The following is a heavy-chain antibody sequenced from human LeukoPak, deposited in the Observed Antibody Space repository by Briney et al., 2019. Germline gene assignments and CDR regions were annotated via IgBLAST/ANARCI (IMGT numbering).Heavy chain of an antibody. CDR3: AREEWELLRYYYYYMDV. J-gene: IGHJ6*03. D-gene: IGHD1-26*01. V-gene: IGHV3-7*01. Sequence: PGGSLRLSCAASGFTFSNYAMSWVRQAPGKGLEWVANIKQDGSEKYYVDSVKGRFTISRDNAKNSLYLQMNSLRAEDTAVYYCAREEWELLRYYYYYMDVWGKGTTVTVSS. CDR2: IKQDGSEK. CDR1: GFTFSNYA.